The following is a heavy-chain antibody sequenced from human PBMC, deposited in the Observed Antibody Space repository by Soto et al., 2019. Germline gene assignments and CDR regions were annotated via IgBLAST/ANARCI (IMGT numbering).Heavy chain of an antibody. D-gene: IGHD3-22*01. V-gene: IGHV2-5*02. CDR2: IYWDDDK. CDR1: GFSLSTSGVG. Sequence: QITLKESGPTLVKPTQTLTLTCTFSGFSLSTSGVGVGWIRQPPGKALEWLALIYWDDDKRYSPSLKSRLTITKDTSKNQVVRTMTNMDPVDTATYYCAHSSNYYDSSGYYRPFDYWGQGTLVTVSS. J-gene: IGHJ4*02. CDR3: AHSSNYYDSSGYYRPFDY.